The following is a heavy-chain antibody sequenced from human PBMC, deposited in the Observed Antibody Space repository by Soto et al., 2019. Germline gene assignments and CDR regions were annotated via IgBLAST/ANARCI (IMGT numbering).Heavy chain of an antibody. CDR1: CGSIINYF. CDR3: ARGGQDFWSGPFDY. CDR2: IDNSGST. D-gene: IGHD3-3*01. V-gene: IGHV4-4*07. J-gene: IGHJ4*02. Sequence: PSETLSPTCTFSCGSIINYFCNWIRQPAGKGLEWIGRIDNSGSTNYNPSLKSRITMSADTSRNQFSLKLNSVTAADTAVYYCARGGQDFWSGPFDYWGQGALVTVSS.